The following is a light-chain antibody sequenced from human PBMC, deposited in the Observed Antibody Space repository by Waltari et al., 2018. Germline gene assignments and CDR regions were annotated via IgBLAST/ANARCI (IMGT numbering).Light chain of an antibody. Sequence: DIQMTQSPSSLSASVGDRVTITCRASQSISSYLNWYQQKPGKAPKLLIYAASSLQSGVPSRFSGSGSGTEFTLTISSLQPEDFATYYCQQRCNTTQTFGQATKVEIK. CDR2: AAS. CDR1: QSISSY. CDR3: QQRCNTTQT. V-gene: IGKV1-39*01. J-gene: IGKJ2*01.